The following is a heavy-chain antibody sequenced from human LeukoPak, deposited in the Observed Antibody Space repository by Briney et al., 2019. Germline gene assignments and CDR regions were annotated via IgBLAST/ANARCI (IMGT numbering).Heavy chain of an antibody. CDR1: GFTFSNAW. J-gene: IGHJ4*02. Sequence: GGSLRLSCAASGFTFSNAWMSWVRQAPGKGLEWVGRIKSKTDGGTTDYAAPVKGRFTISRDDSKNTLYLQMNSLKTEDTAVYYCTTLSRSSSRYVSWGQGTLVTVSS. CDR2: IKSKTDGGTT. D-gene: IGHD6-13*01. CDR3: TTLSRSSSRYVS. V-gene: IGHV3-15*01.